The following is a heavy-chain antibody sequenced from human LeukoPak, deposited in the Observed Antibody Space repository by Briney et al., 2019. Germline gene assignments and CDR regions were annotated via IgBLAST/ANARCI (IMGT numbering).Heavy chain of an antibody. D-gene: IGHD3-10*01. CDR1: GYTFTGYY. CDR3: ARIMPPIWFGAAHAFDI. CDR2: INPNSGGT. J-gene: IGHJ3*02. Sequence: VASVKVSCKASGYTFTGYYMHWVRQAPGQGLEWMGWINPNSGGTNYAQKVQGRVTMTRDTSISTAYMELSRLRSDDTAVYYCARIMPPIWFGAAHAFDIWGQGTMVTVSS. V-gene: IGHV1-2*02.